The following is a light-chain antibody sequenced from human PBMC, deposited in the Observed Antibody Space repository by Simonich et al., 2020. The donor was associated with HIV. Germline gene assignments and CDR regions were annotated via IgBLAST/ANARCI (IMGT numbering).Light chain of an antibody. Sequence: QSALTQPVSVSGSPGQSITISCTGTSSDVGGYNYVSWYQQHPGKAPKFMIYDVSERPSGVSNRFSGSKSGSTASLTISGLQAEDEADYYCSSYSSSSTWVFGGGTKLTVL. J-gene: IGLJ3*02. CDR1: SSDVGGYNY. V-gene: IGLV2-14*01. CDR3: SSYSSSSTWV. CDR2: DVS.